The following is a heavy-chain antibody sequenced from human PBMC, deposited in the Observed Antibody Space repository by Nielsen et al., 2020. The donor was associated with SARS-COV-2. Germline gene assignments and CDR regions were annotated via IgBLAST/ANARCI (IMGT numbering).Heavy chain of an antibody. V-gene: IGHV3-7*03. D-gene: IGHD6-19*01. CDR2: VKEDGSEM. Sequence: WIRQPPGKGLEWVANVKEDGSEMYYVDSLKGRFTISRDNAKNSLYLQMNSLRAEDTALYYCAKVSGESSSGWYSGWFDPWGQGTLVTVSS. J-gene: IGHJ5*02. CDR3: AKVSGESSSGWYSGWFDP.